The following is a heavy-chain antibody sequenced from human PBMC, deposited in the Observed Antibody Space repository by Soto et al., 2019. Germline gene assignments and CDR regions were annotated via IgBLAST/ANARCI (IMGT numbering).Heavy chain of an antibody. J-gene: IGHJ4*02. Sequence: VGSLRLSCAASGFTFSSYAMHWVRQARGKGLEWVAVISYDGSNKYYADSVKGRFTISRDNSKNTLYLQMNSLRAEDTAVYYCARGGYYDSSGYYYVGYWGQGTLVTVSS. CDR2: ISYDGSNK. D-gene: IGHD3-22*01. V-gene: IGHV3-30-3*01. CDR3: ARGGYYDSSGYYYVGY. CDR1: GFTFSSYA.